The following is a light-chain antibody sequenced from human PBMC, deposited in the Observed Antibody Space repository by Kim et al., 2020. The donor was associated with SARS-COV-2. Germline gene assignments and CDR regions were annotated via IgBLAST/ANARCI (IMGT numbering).Light chain of an antibody. V-gene: IGLV3-1*01. J-gene: IGLJ1*01. CDR3: QAWDSSNYV. CDR2: QDS. Sequence: VSPGQTASITCSGDKLGDKYACWYQQKPGQSPVLVIYQDSKRPSGIPERFSGSNSGNTSTLTISGTQAMDEADYYCQAWDSSNYVFGTGTKVTVL. CDR1: KLGDKY.